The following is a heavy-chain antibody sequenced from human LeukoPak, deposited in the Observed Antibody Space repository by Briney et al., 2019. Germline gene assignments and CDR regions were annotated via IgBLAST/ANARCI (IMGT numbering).Heavy chain of an antibody. CDR2: IYYSGST. Sequence: SQTLSLTCTVSGGSISSGDYYWSWIRQPPGTGLEWLGYIYYSGSTYYNPSLKSRDHISVDTSKNQFSLKLSSVTAADTAVYYCARDHHDHGDYLGFDYWGQGTLVTVS. CDR3: ARDHHDHGDYLGFDY. CDR1: GGSISSGDYY. J-gene: IGHJ4*02. V-gene: IGHV4-30-4*08. D-gene: IGHD4-17*01.